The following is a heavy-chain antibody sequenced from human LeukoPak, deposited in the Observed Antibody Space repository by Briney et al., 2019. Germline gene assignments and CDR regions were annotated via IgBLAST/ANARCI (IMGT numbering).Heavy chain of an antibody. CDR2: IGATQTYI. J-gene: IGHJ3*02. V-gene: IGHV3-21*04. Sequence: GGSLRLSCTGAGFTLATYTFNWVRQAPGKGLEWVASIGATQTYIYYADSVKGRFTISRDNAKNSLFLQMNSLRAEDMALYYCAKTLRGEMAFDIWGQGTMVTVSS. CDR3: AKTLRGEMAFDI. CDR1: GFTLATYT. D-gene: IGHD2-21*01.